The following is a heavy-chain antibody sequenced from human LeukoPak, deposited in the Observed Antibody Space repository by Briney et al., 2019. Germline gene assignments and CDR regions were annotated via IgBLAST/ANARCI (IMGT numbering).Heavy chain of an antibody. J-gene: IGHJ4*02. CDR1: GGSITQTNY. Sequence: KPSGTLSLTCDVSGGSITQTNYWTWVRQPPGKGLEWIGSLYYSGTYYNPSLKSRVTISVDTSKNQFSLKLSSVTAADTAVYYCARDDYGGRDYWGQGTLVTVSS. V-gene: IGHV4-39*02. CDR2: LYYSGT. CDR3: ARDDYGGRDY. D-gene: IGHD4-23*01.